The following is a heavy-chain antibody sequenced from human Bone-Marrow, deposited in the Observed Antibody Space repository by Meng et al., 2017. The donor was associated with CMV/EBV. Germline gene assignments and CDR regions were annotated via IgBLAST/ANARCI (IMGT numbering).Heavy chain of an antibody. V-gene: IGHV3-48*04. J-gene: IGHJ5*02. CDR2: ISSSSSTI. CDR3: ARGEYCSSTSCPTEDWFDP. Sequence: GGSLRLSCAASGFTFSSYSMNWVRQAPGKGLEWVSYISSSSSTIYYADSVKGRFTISRDNAKNSLYLQMNSLRAEDTAVYYCARGEYCSSTSCPTEDWFDPWGQRNLVHVSS. D-gene: IGHD2-2*01. CDR1: GFTFSSYS.